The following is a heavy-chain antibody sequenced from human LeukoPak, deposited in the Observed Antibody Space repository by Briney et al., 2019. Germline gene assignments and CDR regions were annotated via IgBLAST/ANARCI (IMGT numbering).Heavy chain of an antibody. CDR2: INPNSGGT. D-gene: IGHD3-10*01. CDR3: AREGPSSGSGGNGMDV. V-gene: IGHV1-2*02. CDR1: GYTLTELS. J-gene: IGHJ6*02. Sequence: ASVKVSCKVSGYTLTELSMHWVRQAPGQGLEWMGWINPNSGGTNYAQKFQGRVTMTRDTSISTAYMELSRLRSDDTAVYYCAREGPSSGSGGNGMDVWGQGTTVTVSS.